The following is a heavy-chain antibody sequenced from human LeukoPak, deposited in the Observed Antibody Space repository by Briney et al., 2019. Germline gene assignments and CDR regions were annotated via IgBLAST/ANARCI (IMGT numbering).Heavy chain of an antibody. V-gene: IGHV4-4*07. CDR3: ATQRARNYYYYMDV. J-gene: IGHJ6*03. CDR2: IYTSGST. Sequence: SETLSLTCTVSGVSISSYYWSWIRQPAGKGLEWIGRIYTSGSTNYNPSLKSRVTMSVDTSKNQFSLKLSSVTAADTAVYYCATQRARNYYYYMDVWGKGTTVTVSS. CDR1: GVSISSYY. D-gene: IGHD6-25*01.